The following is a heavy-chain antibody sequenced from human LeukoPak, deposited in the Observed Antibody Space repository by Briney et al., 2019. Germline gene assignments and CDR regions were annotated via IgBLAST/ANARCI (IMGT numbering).Heavy chain of an antibody. CDR3: ARPVGARAARAAYDY. CDR2: INPNSGGT. V-gene: IGHV1-2*02. J-gene: IGHJ4*02. CDR1: GYTFTGYY. Sequence: APVKVCCKASGYTFTGYYMHWVRQAPGQGLEWMGWINPNSGGTNYAQKFQGRVTMTRDTSISTAYMELSRLRSDDTAVYYCARPVGARAARAAYDYWGQGTLVTVSS. D-gene: IGHD6-6*01.